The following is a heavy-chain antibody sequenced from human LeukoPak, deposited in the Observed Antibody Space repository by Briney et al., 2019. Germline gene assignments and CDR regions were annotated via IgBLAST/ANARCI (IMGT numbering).Heavy chain of an antibody. D-gene: IGHD3-10*01. CDR1: GGSISSYY. CDR2: IYYSGST. J-gene: IGHJ4*02. Sequence: SETLSLTCTVSGGSISSYYWNWIRQPTGKGLQWIGYIYYSGSTNYNPSLKSRVTISVDTSKNQFSLRLTSVTAADTAVYYCAGDSHGTDYWGQGTLDTVSS. CDR3: AGDSHGTDY. V-gene: IGHV4-59*01.